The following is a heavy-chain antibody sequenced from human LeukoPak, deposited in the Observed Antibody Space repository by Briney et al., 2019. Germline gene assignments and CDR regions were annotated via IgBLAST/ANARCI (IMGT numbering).Heavy chain of an antibody. V-gene: IGHV1-46*01. CDR3: ARRSTKYYYFDF. D-gene: IGHD2/OR15-2a*01. CDR2: INPSDGTT. Sequence: ASVKVSCKTSGYIFSSYSIHWVRQAPGQGLEWMGEINPSDGTTNNAQRFRRRVTVTRDTSTGTVYMDLSSLRSDDTAVYYCARRSTKYYYFDFWGQGTLVTVSS. J-gene: IGHJ4*02. CDR1: GYIFSSYS.